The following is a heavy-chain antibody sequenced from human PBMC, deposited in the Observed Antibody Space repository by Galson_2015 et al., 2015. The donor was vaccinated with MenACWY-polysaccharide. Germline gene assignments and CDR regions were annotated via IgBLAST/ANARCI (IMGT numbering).Heavy chain of an antibody. CDR1: GLTFSGFW. J-gene: IGHJ2*01. Sequence: SLRLSCAASGLTFSGFWMSWVRQAPGKGLEWVAIIKQDGSEKYYVDSVKGRFSISRDNAKNSLYLQMNSLRSEDTAVYYCARDPLDSSGYTRGSVFDLWGRGTLVTISS. V-gene: IGHV3-7*01. D-gene: IGHD3-22*01. CDR3: ARDPLDSSGYTRGSVFDL. CDR2: IKQDGSEK.